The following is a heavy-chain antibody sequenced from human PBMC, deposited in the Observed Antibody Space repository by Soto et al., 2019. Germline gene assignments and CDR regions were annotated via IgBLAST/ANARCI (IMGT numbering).Heavy chain of an antibody. CDR1: GGTFSSYA. CDR3: ARDISSSSWGTFDY. V-gene: IGHV1-69*13. J-gene: IGHJ4*02. Sequence: GASVKVSCKASGGTFSSYAISWVRQAPGQGLEWMGGIIPIFGTANYAQKFQGRVTITADESTSTAYMELSSLRSEDTAVYYCARDISSSSWGTFDYWGQGTLVTVSS. CDR2: IIPIFGTA. D-gene: IGHD6-6*01.